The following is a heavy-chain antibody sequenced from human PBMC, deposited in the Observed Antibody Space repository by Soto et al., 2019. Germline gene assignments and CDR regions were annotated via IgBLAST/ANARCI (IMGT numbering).Heavy chain of an antibody. CDR1: GYTFTSYG. CDR3: AKTYSGSYAGWFDH. CDR2: ISGYNGNT. Sequence: QVQLVQSGAEVKKPGASVKVSCKASGYTFTSYGISWVRQAPGQGLEWMGWISGYNGNTNYVEKLQGRVTITTATSTSTAYMEQRNLRSDDTAVYYCAKTYSGSYAGWFDHWGQGNLVTVSS. V-gene: IGHV1-18*01. J-gene: IGHJ5*02. D-gene: IGHD1-26*01.